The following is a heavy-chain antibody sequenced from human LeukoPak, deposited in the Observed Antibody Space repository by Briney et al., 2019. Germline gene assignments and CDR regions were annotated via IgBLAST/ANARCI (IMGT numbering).Heavy chain of an antibody. Sequence: GRSLRLSCAASGFTFSNYGMHWVRQAPGKGLEWVAVISYDGSNKYYADSVKGRFTISRDNSKNTLYLQMNSLRAEDTAVYYCAKMALGIGDAFDIWGQGTMVTVSS. CDR2: ISYDGSNK. D-gene: IGHD5-24*01. V-gene: IGHV3-30*18. CDR3: AKMALGIGDAFDI. CDR1: GFTFSNYG. J-gene: IGHJ3*02.